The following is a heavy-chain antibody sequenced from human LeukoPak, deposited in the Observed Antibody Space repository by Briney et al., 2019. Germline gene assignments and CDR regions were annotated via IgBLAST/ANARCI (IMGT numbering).Heavy chain of an antibody. CDR2: INTNTGNP. CDR1: GYTFTSYG. J-gene: IGHJ4*02. Sequence: ASVKVSCKASGYTFTSYGISWVRQAPGQGLEWMGWINTNTGNPTYAQGFTGRFVFSLDTSVSTAYLQISSLKAEDTAVYYCARGRVGYSYGLIDYWGQGTLVTVSS. CDR3: ARGRVGYSYGLIDY. V-gene: IGHV7-4-1*02. D-gene: IGHD5-18*01.